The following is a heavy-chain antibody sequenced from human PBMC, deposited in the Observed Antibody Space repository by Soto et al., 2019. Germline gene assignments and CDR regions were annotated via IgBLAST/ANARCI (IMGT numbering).Heavy chain of an antibody. Sequence: SQTLSLTCTLSGGSVTNSSYYWVWIRQSPEKGLEWIASVYYRGRSYSKSSVKSRVTISVDTSKNLLSLSLNYVTASDTAGFFCVSNRPTVPIQDYFDLWGQGALVTVSS. V-gene: IGHV4-39*01. CDR1: GGSVTNSSYY. CDR3: VSNRPTVPIQDYFDL. CDR2: VYYRGRS. J-gene: IGHJ4*02.